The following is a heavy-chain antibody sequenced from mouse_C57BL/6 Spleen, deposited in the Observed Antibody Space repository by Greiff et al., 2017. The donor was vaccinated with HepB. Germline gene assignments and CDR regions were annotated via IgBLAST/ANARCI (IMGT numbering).Heavy chain of an antibody. CDR1: GYTFTSYW. Sequence: QVQLKQPGAELVRPGTSVKLSCKASGYTFTSYWMHWVKQRPGQGLEWIGVIDPSDSYTNYNQKFKGKATLTVDTSSSTAYMQLSSLTSEDSAVYYCARDYYGSSFYWGQGTLFTVSA. V-gene: IGHV1-59*01. CDR2: IDPSDSYT. D-gene: IGHD1-1*01. CDR3: ARDYYGSSFY. J-gene: IGHJ3*01.